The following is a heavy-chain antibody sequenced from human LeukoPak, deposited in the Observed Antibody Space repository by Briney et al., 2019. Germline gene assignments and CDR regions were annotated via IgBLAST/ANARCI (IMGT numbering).Heavy chain of an antibody. Sequence: SGTLSLTCAVSGGSISSSNWWSWVRQPPGKGLEWIGEINHSGSTNYNPSLKSRVTISVDTSKNQFSLKLSSVTAADTAVYYCARHRRLRAMIGPSHSYFDYWGQGTLVTVSS. CDR2: INHSGST. CDR3: ARHRRLRAMIGPSHSYFDY. V-gene: IGHV4-4*02. J-gene: IGHJ4*02. D-gene: IGHD3-22*01. CDR1: GGSISSSNW.